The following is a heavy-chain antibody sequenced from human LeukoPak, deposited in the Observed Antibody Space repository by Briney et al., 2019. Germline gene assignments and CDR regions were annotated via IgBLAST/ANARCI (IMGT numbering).Heavy chain of an antibody. CDR3: ARVRWSGYYLNVYYYYYMDV. CDR2: MNPNSGNT. CDR1: GYTFTGYY. J-gene: IGHJ6*03. Sequence: GASVKASCKASGYTFTGYYMHWVRQAPGQGLEWMGWMNPNSGNTGYAQKFQGRVTITRNTSISTAYMELSSLRSEDTAVYYCARVRWSGYYLNVYYYYYMDVWGKGTTVTVSS. D-gene: IGHD3-3*01. V-gene: IGHV1-8*03.